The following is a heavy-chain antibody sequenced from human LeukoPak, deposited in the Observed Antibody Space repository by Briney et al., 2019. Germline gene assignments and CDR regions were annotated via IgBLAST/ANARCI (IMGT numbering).Heavy chain of an antibody. CDR2: INWNSDTK. D-gene: IGHD4-23*01. CDR3: AKDTGRNGAYFYAMDV. Sequence: PGGSLRLSCVGSGFAFHNYAMLWVRRPPGKGLEWVSAINWNSDTKAYADSVKGRFTISRDRARNSLYLQMDSLRPEDTALDYCAKDTGRNGAYFYAMDVWGQGTSVTISS. CDR1: GFAFHNYA. V-gene: IGHV3-9*01. J-gene: IGHJ6*02.